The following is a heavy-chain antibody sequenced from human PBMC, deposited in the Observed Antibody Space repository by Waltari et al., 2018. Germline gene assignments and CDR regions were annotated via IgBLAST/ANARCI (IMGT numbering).Heavy chain of an antibody. V-gene: IGHV3-48*01. CDR1: GLHFSNYT. Sequence: EVQLVESGGGMVQRGESLKLAWAALGLHFSNYTMNWVRQAPGKGLEWVSYISSSTTTYYADYVKGRFTISRDNAKNSLYLQMNSLRAEDTALYYCARGRDGYIQDVFDIWGQGTMVSVSS. CDR3: ARGRDGYIQDVFDI. D-gene: IGHD5-12*01. CDR2: ISSSTTT. J-gene: IGHJ3*02.